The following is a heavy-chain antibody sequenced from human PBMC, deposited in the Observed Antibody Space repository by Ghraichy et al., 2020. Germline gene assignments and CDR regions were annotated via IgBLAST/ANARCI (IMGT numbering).Heavy chain of an antibody. CDR1: GFTFSSYA. D-gene: IGHD1-26*01. Sequence: GESLNISCAASGFTFSSYAMHWVRQAPGKGLEWVAVISYDGSNKYYEDSVKGRFTISRDNSKNTLYLQMNSLRAEDTAVYYCARGEGGSYYFDYWGQGTLVTVSS. CDR3: ARGEGGSYYFDY. J-gene: IGHJ4*02. CDR2: ISYDGSNK. V-gene: IGHV3-30-3*01.